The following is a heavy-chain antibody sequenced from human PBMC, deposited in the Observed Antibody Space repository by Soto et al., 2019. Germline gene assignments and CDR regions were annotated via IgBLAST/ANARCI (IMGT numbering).Heavy chain of an antibody. Sequence: EVKMVESRGGLVQPGGSLSLSCEVSGFTLSTYSMNWVRQAPGKGLEWVSFITSSGSTTYYADSVKGRFTVSRDNVKNSLFLQMNSLRDEDTAVYYCARVAIASGGVIAVTYALDVWGQGTTVTVSS. CDR2: ITSSGSTT. CDR1: GFTLSTYS. CDR3: ARVAIASGGVIAVTYALDV. D-gene: IGHD3-16*02. V-gene: IGHV3-48*02. J-gene: IGHJ6*02.